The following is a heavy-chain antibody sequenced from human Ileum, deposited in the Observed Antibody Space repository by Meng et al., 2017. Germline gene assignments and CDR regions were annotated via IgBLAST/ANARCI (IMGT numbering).Heavy chain of an antibody. V-gene: IGHV4-61*08. CDR1: GGSGSSSGYP. CDR3: ARDHWGSLDY. J-gene: IGHJ4*02. CDR2: ASI. Sequence: SGPELGRLSLTFSPVCDVAGGSGSSSGYPWGLIRQPPGKGLEWIGYASINYNPSLKSRVTISVDTYKNQFSLKLTSVTAADTAVYYCARDHWGSLDYWGQGVLVTVSS. D-gene: IGHD7-27*01.